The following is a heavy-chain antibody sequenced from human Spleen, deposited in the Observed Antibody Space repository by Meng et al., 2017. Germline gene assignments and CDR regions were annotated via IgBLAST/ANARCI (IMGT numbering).Heavy chain of an antibody. V-gene: IGHV1-18*01. Sequence: QVQLVQSGAEVKKLGASVKVSCKASGYTFTSYGISRVRQAPGQGLEWMGWISAYNGNTNYAQKLQGRVTMTTDTSTSTAYMELRSLRSDDTAVYYCARSNSITGTTDWFDPWGQGTLVTVSS. CDR1: GYTFTSYG. CDR2: ISAYNGNT. D-gene: IGHD1-20*01. CDR3: ARSNSITGTTDWFDP. J-gene: IGHJ5*02.